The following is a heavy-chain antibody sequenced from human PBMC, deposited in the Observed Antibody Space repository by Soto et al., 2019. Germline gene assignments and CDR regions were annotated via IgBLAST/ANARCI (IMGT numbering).Heavy chain of an antibody. CDR3: ARGHHSGYDHFDY. J-gene: IGHJ4*02. CDR2: IYYSGST. Sequence: SETLSLTCTVSGGSISSGGYYWSWIRQHPGKGLEWIGYIYYSGSTYYNPSLKSRVTISVDSSENQFSLKLSSVTAADTAVYHCARGHHSGYDHFDYWGQGILVTVSS. V-gene: IGHV4-31*03. CDR1: GGSISSGGYY. D-gene: IGHD5-12*01.